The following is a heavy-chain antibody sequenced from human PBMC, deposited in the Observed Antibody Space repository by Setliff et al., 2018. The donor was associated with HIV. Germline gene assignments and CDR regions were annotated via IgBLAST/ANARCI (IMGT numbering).Heavy chain of an antibody. Sequence: PSETLSLTCTVSGVSISSASYYWGWIRQPAGKGLEWIGRIYTSGSTNYNPSLKSRVTISVDTSKNQFSLKLSSVTAADTAVYYCARDRGILTYYYYYGMDVWGQGTTVTVSS. D-gene: IGHD3-9*01. V-gene: IGHV4-61*02. CDR2: IYTSGST. J-gene: IGHJ6*02. CDR1: GVSISSASYY. CDR3: ARDRGILTYYYYYGMDV.